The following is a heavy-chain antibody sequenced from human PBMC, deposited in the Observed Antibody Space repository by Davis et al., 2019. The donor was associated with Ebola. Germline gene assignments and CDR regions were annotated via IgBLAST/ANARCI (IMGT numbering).Heavy chain of an antibody. CDR3: ARDSGYGDYSDAFDI. D-gene: IGHD4-17*01. V-gene: IGHV3-64*01. Sequence: GESLKISCAASGFTFSDYYMDWVRQAPGKGLEYVSAISSNGGSTYYANSVKGRFTISRDNSKNTLYLQMGSLRAEDMAVYYCARDSGYGDYSDAFDIWGQGTMVTVSS. J-gene: IGHJ3*02. CDR2: ISSNGGST. CDR1: GFTFSDYY.